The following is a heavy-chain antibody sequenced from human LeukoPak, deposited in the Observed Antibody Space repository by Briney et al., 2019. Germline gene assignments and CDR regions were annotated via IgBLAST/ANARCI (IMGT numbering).Heavy chain of an antibody. Sequence: GGSLRLSCAASGFSFSNYAMSWVRQASGMGLEWVSGISGSGGSTYYADSVKGRFTISRDNSKNTLYLQMNSLRAEDTAVYYCAKDVSSWYNYWGQGTLVTVSS. CDR3: AKDVSSWYNY. CDR2: ISGSGGST. CDR1: GFSFSNYA. J-gene: IGHJ4*02. D-gene: IGHD6-13*01. V-gene: IGHV3-23*01.